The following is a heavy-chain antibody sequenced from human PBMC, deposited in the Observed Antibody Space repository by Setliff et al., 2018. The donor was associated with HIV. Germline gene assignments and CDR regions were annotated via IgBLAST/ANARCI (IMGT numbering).Heavy chain of an antibody. Sequence: SETLSLTCAVYGGSFNDYYWTWVRQPPGKGLEWIGEIDHSGSTKYHASLKSRVTISIDASKNQISLKLSSVTAADTAVYYCARGLNYYGSGSYLPLGYWGQGTLVTVSP. CDR1: GGSFNDYY. CDR2: IDHSGST. D-gene: IGHD3-10*01. V-gene: IGHV4-34*01. J-gene: IGHJ4*02. CDR3: ARGLNYYGSGSYLPLGY.